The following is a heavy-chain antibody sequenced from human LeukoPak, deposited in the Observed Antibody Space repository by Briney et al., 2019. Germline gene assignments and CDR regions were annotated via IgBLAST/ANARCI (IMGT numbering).Heavy chain of an antibody. CDR1: GGSISSSSYY. CDR2: IYYRGST. D-gene: IGHD3-3*01. Sequence: SETLSLTCTVSGGSISSSSYYWGWLRQPPGKGRAWIGSIYYRGSTYYTPSLKSRVTISVDTSKNQFSLKLSSVTAADTAVYYCARQITIFGVVPRFDPWGQGTLVTVSS. V-gene: IGHV4-39*01. J-gene: IGHJ5*02. CDR3: ARQITIFGVVPRFDP.